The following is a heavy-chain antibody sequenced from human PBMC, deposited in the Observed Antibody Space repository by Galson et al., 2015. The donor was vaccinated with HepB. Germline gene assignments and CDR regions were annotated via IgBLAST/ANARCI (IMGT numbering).Heavy chain of an antibody. CDR2: IIPIFGTA. V-gene: IGHV1-69*13. J-gene: IGHJ4*02. CDR3: ARDRILGSSSWYGGFDY. CDR1: GGTFSSYA. Sequence: SVKVSCKASGGTFSSYAISWVRQAPGQGLEWMGGIIPIFGTANYAQKFQGRVTITADESTSTAYMELSSLRSEDTAVYYCARDRILGSSSWYGGFDYWGQGTLVTVSS. D-gene: IGHD6-13*01.